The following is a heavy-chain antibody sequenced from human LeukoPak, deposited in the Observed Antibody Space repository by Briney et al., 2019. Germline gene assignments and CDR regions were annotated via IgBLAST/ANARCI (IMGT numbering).Heavy chain of an antibody. CDR3: ARGFSTISCYDY. CDR1: GGSITSGNYY. D-gene: IGHD2/OR15-2a*01. CDR2: INSRGST. V-gene: IGHV4-61*02. J-gene: IGHJ4*02. Sequence: PSQTLSLTCTVSGGSITSGNYYWSWIRQSAGKGLEWIGRINSRGSTNYDPSLKSRVSISVDTSKNYFSLELSSVTAADTAVYYCARGFSTISCYDYWGQGTLVTVSS.